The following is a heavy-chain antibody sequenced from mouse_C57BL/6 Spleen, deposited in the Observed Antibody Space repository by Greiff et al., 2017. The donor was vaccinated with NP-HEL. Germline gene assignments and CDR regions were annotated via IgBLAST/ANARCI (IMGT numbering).Heavy chain of an antibody. Sequence: QVQLQQSGAELVRPGSSVKLSCKASGYTFTSYWMHWVKQRPIQGLEWIGNIDPSDSETHYNQKFKDKATLTVDKSSSTAYMQLSSLTSEDSAVYYCARSHYGSSYWYFDVWGTGTTVTVSS. D-gene: IGHD1-1*01. J-gene: IGHJ1*03. CDR1: GYTFTSYW. CDR2: IDPSDSET. V-gene: IGHV1-52*01. CDR3: ARSHYGSSYWYFDV.